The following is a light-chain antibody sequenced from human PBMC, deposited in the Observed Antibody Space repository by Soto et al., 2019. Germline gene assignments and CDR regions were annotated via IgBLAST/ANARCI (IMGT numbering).Light chain of an antibody. J-gene: IGLJ1*01. V-gene: IGLV2-8*01. Sequence: QSLLTKSPSSSGSPGQSVTISCTGTSSDVGAYTYVSWYQQHPGKAPKLMIYGVTERPSGVPDRFSGSKSGNTASLTVSGLQTEDEAYYYCSSYAGSNNYVFGTGTKVTVL. CDR3: SSYAGSNNYV. CDR1: SSDVGAYTY. CDR2: GVT.